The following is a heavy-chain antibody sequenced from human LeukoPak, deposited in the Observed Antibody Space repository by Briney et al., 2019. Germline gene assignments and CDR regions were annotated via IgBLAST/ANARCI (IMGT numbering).Heavy chain of an antibody. V-gene: IGHV4-59*01. Sequence: SETLSLTCTVSGGSITSYSWTWIRQSPGKGLEWIGSFFYTGNTNYNPSLESRATISVDTSKNQFSLRLSSVTAADTAVYYCARRLYSSGWSSWFDPWGQGTLVIVSS. CDR3: ARRLYSSGWSSWFDP. J-gene: IGHJ5*02. CDR2: FFYTGNT. CDR1: GGSITSYS. D-gene: IGHD6-19*01.